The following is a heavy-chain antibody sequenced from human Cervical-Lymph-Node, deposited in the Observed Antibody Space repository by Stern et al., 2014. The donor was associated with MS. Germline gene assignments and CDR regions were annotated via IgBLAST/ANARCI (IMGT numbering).Heavy chain of an antibody. CDR2: ISNNSTHT. CDR3: ARARVGDYARSPHLDS. CDR1: GFTFSHYS. J-gene: IGHJ4*02. D-gene: IGHD4-17*01. Sequence: VQLVQSGGGLVKPGESLRLSCDASGFTFSHYSINWVRQAPGHGLEWISSISNNSTHTYYADSVEGRFTISRDSAKDSVSLHMVSLRAEDTAVYYCARARVGDYARSPHLDSWGQGTLVTVSS. V-gene: IGHV3-21*01.